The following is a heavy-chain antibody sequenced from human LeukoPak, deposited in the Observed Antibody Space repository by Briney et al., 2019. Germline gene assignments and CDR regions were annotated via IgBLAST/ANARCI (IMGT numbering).Heavy chain of an antibody. V-gene: IGHV4-59*01. CDR1: GGSISSYY. J-gene: IGHJ6*02. CDR2: IYYSGST. CDR3: ARGIVGAIPARYYYYGMDV. D-gene: IGHD1-26*01. Sequence: SETLSLTCTVSGGSISSYYWSWIRPPPGKGLEWIGYIYYSGSTNYNPSLKSRVTISVDTSKNQFSLKLSSVTAADTAVYYCARGIVGAIPARYYYYGMDVWGQGTTVTVSS.